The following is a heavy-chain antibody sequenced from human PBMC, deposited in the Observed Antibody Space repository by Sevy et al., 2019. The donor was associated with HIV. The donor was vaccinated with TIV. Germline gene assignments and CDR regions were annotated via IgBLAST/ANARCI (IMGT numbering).Heavy chain of an antibody. D-gene: IGHD5-12*01. CDR1: GFTFSSYS. CDR3: ARDRKGEYSAYDGAGYFGMDV. J-gene: IGHJ6*02. CDR2: VSSLSNYI. V-gene: IGHV3-21*01. Sequence: GGSLRLSCAASGFTFSSYSMNWVRQAPGKGLEWVSSVSSLSNYIYYEDSVKGRFTISRDNAKNQLYLQMNNLRVEETAVYYCARDRKGEYSAYDGAGYFGMDVWGQGITVTVSS.